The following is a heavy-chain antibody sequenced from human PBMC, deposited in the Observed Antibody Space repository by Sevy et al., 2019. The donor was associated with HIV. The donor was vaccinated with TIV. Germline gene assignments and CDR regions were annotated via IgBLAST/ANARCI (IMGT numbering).Heavy chain of an antibody. D-gene: IGHD6-13*01. J-gene: IGHJ6*02. CDR2: FFSGGTT. V-gene: IGHV3-66*01. Sequence: GGYLRLSCAASGFTVSSDYMTWVRQAPGKGLEWVSVFFSGGTTYYADSVKGRFTISRDNSKNTIYLQMNSLRAEDTATYYCARETSSTWQAGYYGLAVWGQGTTVTVSS. CDR3: ARETSSTWQAGYYGLAV. CDR1: GFTVSSDY.